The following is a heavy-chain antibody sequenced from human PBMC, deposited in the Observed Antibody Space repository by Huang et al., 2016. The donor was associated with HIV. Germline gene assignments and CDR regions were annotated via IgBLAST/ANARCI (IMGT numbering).Heavy chain of an antibody. Sequence: EVQLVESGGGVVRPGGSLRLSCAASGFTFDAYGMSWVRQAPVKGVECGSGINWNGGSTGYADSVKGRFTISRDNAKNSLYLQMNSLRAEDTALYHCARRATITMVRGVYFDYWGQGTLVTVSS. D-gene: IGHD3-10*01. CDR1: GFTFDAYG. CDR2: INWNGGST. V-gene: IGHV3-20*01. J-gene: IGHJ4*02. CDR3: ARRATITMVRGVYFDY.